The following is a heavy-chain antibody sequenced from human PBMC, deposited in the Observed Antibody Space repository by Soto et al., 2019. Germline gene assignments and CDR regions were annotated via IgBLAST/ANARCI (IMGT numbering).Heavy chain of an antibody. J-gene: IGHJ4*02. CDR3: ARGPTLGYRFDS. D-gene: IGHD2-15*01. CDR1: GGTFSGHA. V-gene: IGHV1-69*06. Sequence: QVQLVQSGAEVKKPGSSVKVSCEASGGTFSGHAISWVRQAPGQGPEWMGGLIPLFGTTQHAQNFQDRLTITAEKATSTAYRALTSVRFEDTAIYYCARGPTLGYRFDSWGQGTLVTVSS. CDR2: LIPLFGTT.